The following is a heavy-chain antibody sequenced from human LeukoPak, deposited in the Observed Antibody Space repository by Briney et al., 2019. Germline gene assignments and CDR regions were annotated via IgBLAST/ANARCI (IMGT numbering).Heavy chain of an antibody. CDR3: AKDGREITMIVVD. CDR1: GYTFTSFY. D-gene: IGHD3-22*01. V-gene: IGHV1-46*01. J-gene: IGHJ4*02. Sequence: GASVKVSCKASGYTFTSFYMHWVRQAPGQGLEWMGIINPSDGSTLSAHKFQGRVTMTRDMSTSTVYLELSSLRSEDTAVYYCAKDGREITMIVVDWGQGTLVTVSS. CDR2: INPSDGST.